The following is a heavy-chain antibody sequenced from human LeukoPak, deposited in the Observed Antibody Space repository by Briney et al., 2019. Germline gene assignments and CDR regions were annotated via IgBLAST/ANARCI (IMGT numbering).Heavy chain of an antibody. CDR3: ARGQELLPDY. CDR1: GYTFTSYG. J-gene: IGHJ4*02. Sequence: GASVKASCKASGYTFTSYGISWVRQAPGQGLEWMGWMNPNSGNTGYAQKFQGRVTMTRNTSISTAYMELSSLRSEDTAVYYCARGQELLPDYWGQGTLVTVSS. D-gene: IGHD2-15*01. CDR2: MNPNSGNT. V-gene: IGHV1-8*02.